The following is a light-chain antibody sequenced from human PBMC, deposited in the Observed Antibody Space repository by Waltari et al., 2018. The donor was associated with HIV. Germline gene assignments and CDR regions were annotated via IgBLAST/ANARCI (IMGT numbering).Light chain of an antibody. CDR3: QQYRDWPPSP. CDR1: QSVYKN. Sequence: IVVTQSPATMSVSPGERATLSCKTSQSVYKNLAWYQHKPGQPPRLLMSGASTRARDVPPRFTGSGSGTEFTLTINSLQSEDVAVYYCQQYRDWPPSPFGQGTKLEIK. CDR2: GAS. V-gene: IGKV3-15*01. J-gene: IGKJ2*01.